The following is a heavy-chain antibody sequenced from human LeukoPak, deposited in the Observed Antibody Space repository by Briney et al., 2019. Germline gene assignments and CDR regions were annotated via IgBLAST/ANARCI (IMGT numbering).Heavy chain of an antibody. J-gene: IGHJ6*02. Sequence: PGGSLRLSCAASGFSLSNYWMSWVRQAPGKGLEWVANINQDGSDKYYVDSVMGRFTISKDNAKNSVYLQMYSLRPEDTAIYYCAWYGVTHGLDVWGQGTTVTVSS. CDR3: AWYGVTHGLDV. CDR1: GFSLSNYW. V-gene: IGHV3-7*01. CDR2: INQDGSDK. D-gene: IGHD3-10*01.